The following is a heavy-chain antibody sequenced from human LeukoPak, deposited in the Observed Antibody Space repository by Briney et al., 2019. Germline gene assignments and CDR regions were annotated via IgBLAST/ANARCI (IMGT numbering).Heavy chain of an antibody. CDR2: INPGDSDT. J-gene: IGHJ4*02. D-gene: IGHD1-26*01. CDR1: GYSFTSYW. Sequence: GESLKISCQGFGYSFTSYWIGWVRQMPGKGLEWMGIINPGDSDTRYSPSFQGQVTISADKSIRTAYLQWSSLKASDTAMYYCARPGRRGQVGAYDFDYWGQGTLVTVSS. CDR3: ARPGRRGQVGAYDFDY. V-gene: IGHV5-51*01.